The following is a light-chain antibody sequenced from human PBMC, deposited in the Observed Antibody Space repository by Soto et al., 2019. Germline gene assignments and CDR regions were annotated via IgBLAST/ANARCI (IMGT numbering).Light chain of an antibody. V-gene: IGKV1-27*01. CDR3: KTCNSAPWT. CDR1: QGISNF. Sequence: DIQMTQSPSSLSASVGDRVTITCRASQGISNFLAWHQQKPGKVPKLLIYAASTLQSGVPSRFSGSGSGTDFTLTITSLQPEDVATYYSKTCNSAPWTFGQGTKVEIK. CDR2: AAS. J-gene: IGKJ1*01.